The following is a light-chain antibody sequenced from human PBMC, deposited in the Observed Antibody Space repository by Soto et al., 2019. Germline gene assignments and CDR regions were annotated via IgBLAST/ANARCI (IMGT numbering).Light chain of an antibody. Sequence: NGSAQSPGTLSLSPGERATLSCRASQSVSSSYLAWYQQKPGQAPRLLIYGASSRATGIPDRFSGSGSGTDFTLTISRLEPEDFAVYYCHQYGSSPSFGQGTKVAIK. V-gene: IGKV3-20*01. CDR1: QSVSSSY. CDR2: GAS. J-gene: IGKJ1*01. CDR3: HQYGSSPS.